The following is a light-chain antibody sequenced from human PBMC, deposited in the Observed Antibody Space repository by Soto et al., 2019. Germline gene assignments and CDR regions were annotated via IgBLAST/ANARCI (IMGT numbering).Light chain of an antibody. CDR2: GTS. CDR3: QHYGSSLFT. Sequence: EIVLTQSPGTLSLSPGERATLSCRASQSVSSSYLAWYHQKPGQAPRLLIYGTSSRATGIPDRFSGSGSGTDFTLTIRRLEPEDFAVYYCQHYGSSLFTFGPGTKVDIK. CDR1: QSVSSSY. J-gene: IGKJ3*01. V-gene: IGKV3-20*01.